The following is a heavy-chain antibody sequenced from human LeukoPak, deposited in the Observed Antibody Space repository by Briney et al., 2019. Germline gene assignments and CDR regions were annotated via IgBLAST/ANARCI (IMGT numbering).Heavy chain of an antibody. CDR3: AKDRILYCSSTSCPPDY. CDR2: IRYDGSNK. Sequence: GGSLRLSCAASGFTFNIYWMSWVRQAPGKGLEWVAFIRYDGSNKYYADSVKGRFTITRDNSKNTLYLQMNSLRAEDTAVYYCAKDRILYCSSTSCPPDYWGQGTLVTVSS. CDR1: GFTFNIYW. V-gene: IGHV3-30*02. D-gene: IGHD2-2*01. J-gene: IGHJ4*02.